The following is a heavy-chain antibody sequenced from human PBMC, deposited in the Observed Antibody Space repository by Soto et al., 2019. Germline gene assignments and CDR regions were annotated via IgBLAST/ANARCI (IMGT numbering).Heavy chain of an antibody. J-gene: IGHJ6*04. V-gene: IGHV3-15*01. D-gene: IGHD3-3*01. CDR2: IKSKTDGGTT. CDR1: GFTFSNAW. CDR3: TTDLNTISYAYMDV. Sequence: EVQLVESGGGLVKPGGSLRLSCAASGFTFSNAWMSWVRQAPGKGLEWVGRIKSKTDGGTTDYAAPVKGRFTISRDDSKNTLYLQMNSLKTEDTAVYYCTTDLNTISYAYMDVWGKGTTVTVSS.